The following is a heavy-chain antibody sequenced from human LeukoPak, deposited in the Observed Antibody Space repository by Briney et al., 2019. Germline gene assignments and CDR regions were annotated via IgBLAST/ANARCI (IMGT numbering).Heavy chain of an antibody. CDR3: AKFEFGF. CDR2: VRYDSSNK. CDR1: GFTFSGYG. J-gene: IGHJ4*02. V-gene: IGHV3-30*02. Sequence: GGSLRLSCAASGFTFSGYGMHWVRQAPGKGLEWVAFVRYDSSNKYYADSVKGRFTVSRDNSKNMLYLQMNSLRDEDTAVYYCAKFEFGFWGQGTLVTVSS. D-gene: IGHD3-16*01.